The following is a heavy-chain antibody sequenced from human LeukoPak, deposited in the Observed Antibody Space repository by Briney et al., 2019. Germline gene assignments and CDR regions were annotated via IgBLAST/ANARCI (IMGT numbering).Heavy chain of an antibody. CDR2: IYYSGST. CDR3: ASLHYDSRRRFDY. D-gene: IGHD3-22*01. J-gene: IGHJ4*02. CDR1: GGSISSYY. Sequence: SETLSLTCTVSGGSISSYYWSWIRQPPGKGLEWIGYIYYSGSTNYSPSLKSRVTISVDTSKNQFSLKLSSVTAADTAVYYCASLHYDSRRRFDYWGQGTLVTVSS. V-gene: IGHV4-59*01.